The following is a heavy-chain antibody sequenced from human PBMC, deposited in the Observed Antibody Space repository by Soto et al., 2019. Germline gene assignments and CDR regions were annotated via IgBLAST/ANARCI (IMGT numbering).Heavy chain of an antibody. J-gene: IGHJ4*02. D-gene: IGHD6-13*01. CDR1: GYTFTSYG. CDR3: ARHPPTLASAGRDDY. V-gene: IGHV1-18*01. CDR2: ISAYNGNT. Sequence: QVQLVQSGAEVKKPGASVKVSCKASGYTFTSYGISWVRQAPGQGLEWMGWISAYNGNTNYAQKLQGRVTMTTDTATSTAYMELRSLRSADTAVYYCARHPPTLASAGRDDYWGQGTLVTVSS.